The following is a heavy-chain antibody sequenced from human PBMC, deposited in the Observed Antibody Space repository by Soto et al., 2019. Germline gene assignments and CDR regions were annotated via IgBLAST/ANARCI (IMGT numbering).Heavy chain of an antibody. CDR2: IYYSGST. V-gene: IGHV4-59*01. J-gene: IGHJ6*03. CDR3: ARDREYCSGGSCYEEDYYYYMDV. Sequence: SETLSLTCTVSGGSISSYYWSWIRQPPWKGLEWIGYIYYSGSTNYNPSLKSRVTISVDTSKNQFSLKLSSVTAADTAVYYCARDREYCSGGSCYEEDYYYYMDVWGKGTTVTVSS. D-gene: IGHD2-15*01. CDR1: GGSISSYY.